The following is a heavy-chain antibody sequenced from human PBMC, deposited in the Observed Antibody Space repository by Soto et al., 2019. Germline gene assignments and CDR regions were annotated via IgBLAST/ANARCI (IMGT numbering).Heavy chain of an antibody. CDR1: GFTFSSHS. CDR2: IAFDGSYK. J-gene: IGHJ4*02. Sequence: QVQLVESGGGVAQPGRSLRLSCAASGFTFSSHSMHWVRQAPGKGLEWVAVIAFDGSYKYYADSVKGRFTISRDNSKNTLYLQMNSLRAEDTAVYYCVRGAGIIVAGTSFEYWGQGTLVTVSS. V-gene: IGHV3-30*04. D-gene: IGHD6-19*01. CDR3: VRGAGIIVAGTSFEY.